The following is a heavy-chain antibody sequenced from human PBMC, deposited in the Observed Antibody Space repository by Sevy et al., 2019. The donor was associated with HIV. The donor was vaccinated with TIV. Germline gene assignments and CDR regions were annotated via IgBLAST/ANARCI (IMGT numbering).Heavy chain of an antibody. CDR3: ASAPLAVAGTFSYFDY. V-gene: IGHV4-59*12. CDR1: GGSISSYY. CDR2: IYYSGST. Sequence: SETLSLTCTVSGGSISSYYWSWIRQPPGKGLEWIGYIYYSGSTNYNPSLKSRVTISVDTSKNQFSLKLGSVTAADTAVYYCASAPLAVAGTFSYFDYWGQGTLVTVSS. J-gene: IGHJ4*02. D-gene: IGHD6-19*01.